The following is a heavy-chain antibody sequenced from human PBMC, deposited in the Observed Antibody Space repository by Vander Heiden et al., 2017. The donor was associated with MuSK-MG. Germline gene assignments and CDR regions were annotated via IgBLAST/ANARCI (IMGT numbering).Heavy chain of an antibody. CDR1: GYTFNDYY. J-gene: IGHJ4*02. CDR2: INPRREAT. CDR3: ARIVRGFDY. Sequence: QVQLVQSGAEVKKPGASVKVSCKISGYTFNDYYIHWVRQAPGQGLQWMGWINPRREATKYEETFQGRVTMTSDTSISTAYMELTGLKSDDTAVYYCARIVRGFDYWGQGTLVTVSS. V-gene: IGHV1-2*02. D-gene: IGHD3-10*02.